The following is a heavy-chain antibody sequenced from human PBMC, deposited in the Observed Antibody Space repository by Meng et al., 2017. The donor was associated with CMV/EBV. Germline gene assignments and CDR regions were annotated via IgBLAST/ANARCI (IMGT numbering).Heavy chain of an antibody. CDR2: INISEVSTSNRGGGTT. Sequence: MHWERQDRGRGLEWMGTINISEVSTSNRGGGTTTYTQQVQVRVTITRDPSTRTVYMELSSLTSDDTSVYYCARARAEWFRGAPNWFDSRGQGTLVTVSS. CDR3: ARARAEWFRGAPNWFDS. D-gene: IGHD3-10*01. J-gene: IGHJ5*01. V-gene: IGHV1-46*01.